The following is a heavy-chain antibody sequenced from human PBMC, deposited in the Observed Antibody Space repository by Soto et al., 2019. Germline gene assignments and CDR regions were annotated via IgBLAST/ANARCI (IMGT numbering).Heavy chain of an antibody. D-gene: IGHD3-22*01. V-gene: IGHV1-69*11. CDR2: IIPILGTA. CDR1: GDTFRNYA. J-gene: IGHJ2*01. CDR3: ARDRDDSSGYFSL. Sequence: QGQLVQSGPEVKSLGSSVKVSCKASGDTFRNYAFNWVRQAPGQGLEWMGGIIPILGTADYAQRFQGRVTITADESTATAYMELKSLRSEYTAVYFCARDRDDSSGYFSLWGRGTLVTVSS.